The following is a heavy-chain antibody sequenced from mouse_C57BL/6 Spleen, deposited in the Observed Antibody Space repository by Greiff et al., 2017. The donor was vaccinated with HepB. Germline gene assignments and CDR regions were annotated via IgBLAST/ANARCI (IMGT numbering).Heavy chain of an antibody. J-gene: IGHJ3*01. CDR2: IYPGDGDT. CDR3: ARMEDYDGSIAY. Sequence: QVQLQQSGPELVKPGASVKISCKASGYAFSSSWMNWVKQRPGKGLEWIGRIYPGDGDTNYNGKFKGKATLTADKSSSTAYMQLSSLTSEDSAVYFCARMEDYDGSIAYGGQGTLVTVSA. D-gene: IGHD2-4*01. CDR1: GYAFSSSW. V-gene: IGHV1-82*01.